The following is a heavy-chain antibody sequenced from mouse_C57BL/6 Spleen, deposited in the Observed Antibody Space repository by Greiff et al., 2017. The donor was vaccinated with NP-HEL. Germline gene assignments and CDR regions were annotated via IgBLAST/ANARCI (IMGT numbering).Heavy chain of an antibody. V-gene: IGHV1-69*01. J-gene: IGHJ4*01. Sequence: QVQLQQPGAELVMPGASVKLSCKASGYTFTSYWMHWVKQRPGQGLEWIGEIDPSDSYTNYNQKFKGKSTFTVYKSSITAYLQLSSLTSEDSAVYYCARKLGQGNAMDYWGQGTSVTVSS. CDR2: IDPSDSYT. CDR1: GYTFTSYW. D-gene: IGHD4-1*01. CDR3: ARKLGQGNAMDY.